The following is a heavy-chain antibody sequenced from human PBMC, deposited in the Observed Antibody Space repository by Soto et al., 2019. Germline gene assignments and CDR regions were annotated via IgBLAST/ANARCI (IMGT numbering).Heavy chain of an antibody. CDR1: GFTFSSYS. D-gene: IGHD4-17*01. Sequence: EVQLVECGGGLVKPGGSLRLSCAASGFTFSSYSMNWVRQAPGKGLEWVSSISSSSSYIYYADSVKGRFTISRDNAKNSLYLQMNSLRAEDTAVYYCARGSNGDYVDYFDYWGQGTLVTVSS. V-gene: IGHV3-21*01. CDR2: ISSSSSYI. J-gene: IGHJ4*02. CDR3: ARGSNGDYVDYFDY.